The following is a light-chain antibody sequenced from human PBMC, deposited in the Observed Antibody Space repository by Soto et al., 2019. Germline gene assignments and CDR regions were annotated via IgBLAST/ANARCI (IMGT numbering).Light chain of an antibody. Sequence: DIQMTQSPSTLSASVGDRVTITCRASQSISSWLAWYQQKAGKAPKLLIYKASSLESGVPSRFSGSGSGSEFTLTISSLQPEDFAAYYCQQYNSYWTFGQGTKVEIK. CDR3: QQYNSYWT. CDR1: QSISSW. J-gene: IGKJ1*01. CDR2: KAS. V-gene: IGKV1-5*03.